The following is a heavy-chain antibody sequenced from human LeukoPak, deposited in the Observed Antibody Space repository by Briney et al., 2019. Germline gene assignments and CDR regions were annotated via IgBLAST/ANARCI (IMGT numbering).Heavy chain of an antibody. V-gene: IGHV3-30*02. CDR3: AALHTGTFVDY. Sequence: GGSLRLSCATSGFSFSGYGMHWVRQVPGKGLEWVAFIRYDGSTKFYTDSVKGRFAISRDNSKNTLSLQMNSLRTEDTAVYYCAALHTGTFVDYWGQGTLVTVSS. CDR1: GFSFSGYG. CDR2: IRYDGSTK. J-gene: IGHJ4*02. D-gene: IGHD4-17*01.